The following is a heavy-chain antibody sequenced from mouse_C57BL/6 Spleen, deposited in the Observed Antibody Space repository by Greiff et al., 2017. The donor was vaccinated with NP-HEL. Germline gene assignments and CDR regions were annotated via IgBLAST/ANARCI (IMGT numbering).Heavy chain of an antibody. J-gene: IGHJ1*03. CDR2: IRNKANGYTT. CDR3: ARPSSEGYYWYFDG. V-gene: IGHV7-3*01. Sequence: EVNLVESGGGLVQPGGSLSLSCAASGFTFTDYYMSWVRQPPGKALEWLGFIRNKANGYTTEYSASVKGRFTISRDNSQSILYLQMNALRAEDSATDYCARPSSEGYYWYFDGWGTGTTVTVST. CDR1: GFTFTDYY. D-gene: IGHD6-1*01.